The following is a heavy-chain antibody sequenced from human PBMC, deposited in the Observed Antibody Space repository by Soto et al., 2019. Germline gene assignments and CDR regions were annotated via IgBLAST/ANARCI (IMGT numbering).Heavy chain of an antibody. CDR2: ISAYNGGT. J-gene: IGHJ6*02. Sequence: ASVKVSCKASGYTFTSYGISWVRQAPGQGLEWMGWISAYNGGTNYAQKFQGWVTMTRDTSISTAYMELTRLKSDDTAVFYCARDRRSIAATGTYGMDVWGQGTTVTVSS. V-gene: IGHV1-18*01. D-gene: IGHD6-13*01. CDR1: GYTFTSYG. CDR3: ARDRRSIAATGTYGMDV.